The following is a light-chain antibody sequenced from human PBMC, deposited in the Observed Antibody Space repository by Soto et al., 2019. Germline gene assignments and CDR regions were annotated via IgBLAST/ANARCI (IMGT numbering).Light chain of an antibody. Sequence: QAVVTQPPSVSEAPRQRVTISCSGGTSNIGNNAVNWYQQLPGKAPKLLIYHDDMLPSGVSDRFSGSKSGTSASLAISGLQSEDEGDYYCATWDDSLNGHVLGGGTQLTVL. J-gene: IGLJ3*02. CDR3: ATWDDSLNGHV. CDR1: TSNIGNNA. CDR2: HDD. V-gene: IGLV1-36*01.